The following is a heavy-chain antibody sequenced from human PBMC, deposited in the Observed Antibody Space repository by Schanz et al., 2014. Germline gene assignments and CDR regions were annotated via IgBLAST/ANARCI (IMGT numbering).Heavy chain of an antibody. CDR1: GFTFSSYA. CDR3: AKYRYSVFDFDY. D-gene: IGHD3-16*02. J-gene: IGHJ4*02. Sequence: EVQLVESGGGLVKPGGSLRLSCAASGFTFSSYAMDWVRQAPGKGLEWVSGISGSGSNTYYADSVKGRFTISRDNSKNTLYLQMNSLRAEDTAIYYCAKYRYSVFDFDYWGQGTLVTVSS. V-gene: IGHV3-23*04. CDR2: ISGSGSNT.